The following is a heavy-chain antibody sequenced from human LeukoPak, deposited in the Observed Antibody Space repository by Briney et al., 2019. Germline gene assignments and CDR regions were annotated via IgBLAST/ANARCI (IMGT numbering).Heavy chain of an antibody. J-gene: IGHJ4*02. D-gene: IGHD6-19*01. CDR2: ISSSGSYI. CDR1: GFTFSSYE. CDR3: ARIFGVAGSYDYFDY. V-gene: IGHV3-21*05. Sequence: GGSLRLSCAASGFTFSSYEMNWVRQAPGKGLEWVSYISSSGSYIYYADSEKGRFTISRDNAKNSLYLQMNSLRAEDTAVYYCARIFGVAGSYDYFDYWGQGTLVTVSS.